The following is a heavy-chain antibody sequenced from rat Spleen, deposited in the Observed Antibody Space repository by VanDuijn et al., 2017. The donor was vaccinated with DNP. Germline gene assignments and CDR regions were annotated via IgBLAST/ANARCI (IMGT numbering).Heavy chain of an antibody. CDR2: IRYDGGST. V-gene: IGHV5-22*01. CDR3: ARHGGTTLFDY. Sequence: EVQLVESGGGLVQPGRSLKLSCAASGFSFSDYYMAWVRQAPTKGLQWVAYIRYDGGSTYYGDSVKGRFTISRDNARSTLYLQMNSLRSEDMATYYCARHGGTTLFDYWGQGVMVTVSS. D-gene: IGHD1-10*01. CDR1: GFSFSDYY. J-gene: IGHJ2*01.